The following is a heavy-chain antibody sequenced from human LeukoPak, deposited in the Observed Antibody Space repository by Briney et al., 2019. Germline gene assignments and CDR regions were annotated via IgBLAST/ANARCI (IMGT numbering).Heavy chain of an antibody. Sequence: PSETLSLTCTVSGGSISSYYWSWIRQPPGKGLEWIGYIYYSGSTNYNPSLKNRVTISVGRSKNQSFLQLSSVTGADTAVYYCVRRPSPGAFDIGGQGTIVTLPS. CDR3: VRRPSPGAFDI. J-gene: IGHJ3*02. V-gene: IGHV4-59*01. CDR1: GGSISSYY. CDR2: IYYSGST.